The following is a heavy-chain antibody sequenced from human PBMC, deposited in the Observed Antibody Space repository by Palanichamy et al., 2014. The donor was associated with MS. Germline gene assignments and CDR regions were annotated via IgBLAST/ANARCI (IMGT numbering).Heavy chain of an antibody. V-gene: IGHV3-30-3*01. J-gene: IGHJ6*02. Sequence: QVRLVESGGGVVQPGRSVRLPCAASGFTFSSNAMHWVRQAPGKGLEWVAVISSDGSNRYYADSVRGRFTISRDNSKNTLYLQMNSLRAEDTGVYYCASTPYRSVWKRGLYYFGMDVWGQGTTVTVSS. CDR3: ASTPYRSVWKRGLYYFGMDV. CDR2: ISSDGSNR. CDR1: GFTFSSNA. D-gene: IGHD6-19*01.